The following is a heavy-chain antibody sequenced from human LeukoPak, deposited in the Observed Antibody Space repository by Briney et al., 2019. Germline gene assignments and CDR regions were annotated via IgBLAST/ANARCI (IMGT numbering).Heavy chain of an antibody. J-gene: IGHJ5*02. CDR1: GYTFTSYG. CDR3: ARDTAVELGDWFDP. V-gene: IGHV1-18*01. CDR2: ISAYNGNT. D-gene: IGHD6-19*01. Sequence: GASVTVSFKSSGYTFTSYGISWVRQAPGQGLEGMGWISAYNGNTNYAQKLQGRVTMTTDTSTSTAYMELRSLRSDDTAVYYCARDTAVELGDWFDPWGQGTLVTVSS.